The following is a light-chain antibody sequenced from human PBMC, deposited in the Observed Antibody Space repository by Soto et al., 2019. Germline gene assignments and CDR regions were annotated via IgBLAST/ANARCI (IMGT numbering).Light chain of an antibody. CDR2: GAS. CDR3: QQYNNWPPFT. J-gene: IGKJ2*01. Sequence: EVVMTQSPATLSVSPGDRATLACRASHGVSTNLAWYQQKPGQAPRLLVYGASTRLSGIPDRFSGSGSGTEFTLTISGLQSEDVAVYFCQQYNNWPPFTYGQGTKLEIK. CDR1: HGVSTN. V-gene: IGKV3-15*01.